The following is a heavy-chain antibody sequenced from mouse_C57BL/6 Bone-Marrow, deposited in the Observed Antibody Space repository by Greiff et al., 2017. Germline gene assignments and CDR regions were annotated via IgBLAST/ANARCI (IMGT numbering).Heavy chain of an antibody. CDR3: ARDAAWFAY. Sequence: VQLQQSGPVLVKPGASVKMSCKASGYTFTDYYMNWVKQSPGKSLEWIGVINPYNGGTSYNQKFKGKATLTVDKSSSTAYMELYSLTSEDSAVYYCARDAAWFAYWGQGTLVTVSA. J-gene: IGHJ3*01. V-gene: IGHV1-19*01. CDR1: GYTFTDYY. CDR2: INPYNGGT.